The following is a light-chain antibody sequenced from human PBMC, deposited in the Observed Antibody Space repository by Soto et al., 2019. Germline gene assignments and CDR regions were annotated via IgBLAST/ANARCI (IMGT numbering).Light chain of an antibody. Sequence: QSALTQPASVSGSPGQSISISCTGTSSDVGAYNYISWYQQHPGKAPKLIIYDVSNRPSGVSSRFSGSKSGNTASLTISGLQAEDGAEYYCSAYTITSPYVFGTGTKLTVL. CDR3: SAYTITSPYV. J-gene: IGLJ1*01. CDR2: DVS. CDR1: SSDVGAYNY. V-gene: IGLV2-14*03.